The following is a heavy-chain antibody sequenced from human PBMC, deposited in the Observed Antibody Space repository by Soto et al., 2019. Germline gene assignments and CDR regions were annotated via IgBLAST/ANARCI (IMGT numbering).Heavy chain of an antibody. Sequence: ASVKVSCKASGYTFTSYDINWVRQATGQGLEWMGWMNPNSGNTGYAQKFQGRVTMTRNTSISTAYMELSSLRSEDTAVYYCARGTRGAATLRYYYYYMDVWGKGTTVTVSS. CDR1: GYTFTSYD. CDR2: MNPNSGNT. V-gene: IGHV1-8*01. J-gene: IGHJ6*03. D-gene: IGHD2-15*01. CDR3: ARGTRGAATLRYYYYYMDV.